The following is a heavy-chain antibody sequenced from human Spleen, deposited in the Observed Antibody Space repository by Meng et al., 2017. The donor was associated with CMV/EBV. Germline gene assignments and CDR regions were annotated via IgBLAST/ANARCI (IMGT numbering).Heavy chain of an antibody. CDR3: ARVNYDFWSGYYYYGMDV. Sequence: GESLKISCAASGFTFSSYGLHWVRQAPGKGLEWVAFIRYDGSNRYYADSVKGRFTISRDNAKNSLYLQMNSLRAEDTAVYYCARVNYDFWSGYYYYGMDVWGQGTTVTVSS. V-gene: IGHV3-30*02. CDR1: GFTFSSYG. CDR2: IRYDGSNR. D-gene: IGHD3-3*01. J-gene: IGHJ6*02.